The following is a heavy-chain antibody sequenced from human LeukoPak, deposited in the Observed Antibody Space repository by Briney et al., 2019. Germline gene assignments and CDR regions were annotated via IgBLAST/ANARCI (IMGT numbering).Heavy chain of an antibody. J-gene: IGHJ4*02. Sequence: PGGSLRLSCTASGFTLYEYRMSYVRQAPGKGLECVFDINWNGSSTDYADSVKGRFTISRDNAKNSLYLQMNSLRAEDTALYYCARAPTAYSSGWYVDHWGQGTLVTVSS. D-gene: IGHD6-19*01. CDR2: INWNGSST. CDR1: GFTLYEYR. CDR3: ARAPTAYSSGWYVDH. V-gene: IGHV3-20*04.